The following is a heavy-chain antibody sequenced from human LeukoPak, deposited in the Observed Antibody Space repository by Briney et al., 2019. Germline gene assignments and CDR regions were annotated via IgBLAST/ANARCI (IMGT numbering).Heavy chain of an antibody. D-gene: IGHD6-13*01. Sequence: PGGSLRLSCAASGFTFITSGMHWVRQAPGKGLEWVAVIWYDGSNKYYADSVKGRFTISRDNSKNTLYLQMNSLRAEDTAVYYCARRPSSWYSFDYWGQGTLVTVSS. CDR3: ARRPSSWYSFDY. CDR2: IWYDGSNK. CDR1: GFTFITSG. J-gene: IGHJ4*02. V-gene: IGHV3-33*01.